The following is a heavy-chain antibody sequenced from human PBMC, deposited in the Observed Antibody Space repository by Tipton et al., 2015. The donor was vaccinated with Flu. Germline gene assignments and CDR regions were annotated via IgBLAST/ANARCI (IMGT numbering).Heavy chain of an antibody. V-gene: IGHV4-59*01. D-gene: IGHD1-26*01. Sequence: TLSLTCAVYGGSFSGYYWSWIRQPPGKGLEWIGYIYYSGSTNYNPSLKSRVTISVDTSKNQFSLKLSSVTAADTAVYYCARDRESGSYSPGDAFDIRGQGTMVTVSS. CDR1: GGSFSGYY. J-gene: IGHJ3*02. CDR3: ARDRESGSYSPGDAFDI. CDR2: IYYSGST.